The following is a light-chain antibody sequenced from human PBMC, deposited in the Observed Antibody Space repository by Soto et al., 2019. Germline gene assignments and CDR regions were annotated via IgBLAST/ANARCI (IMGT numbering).Light chain of an antibody. Sequence: QGVVTQPPSVSGAPGQRVTISCTGSSSNIGAGYDVHWYQQLPGTAPKLLIYGNSNRPSGVPDRFSGSKSGTSASLAITGLQAEDEADYYCQSYDSSLSGWVFGGGTKLTVL. V-gene: IGLV1-40*01. J-gene: IGLJ2*01. CDR2: GNS. CDR3: QSYDSSLSGWV. CDR1: SSNIGAGYD.